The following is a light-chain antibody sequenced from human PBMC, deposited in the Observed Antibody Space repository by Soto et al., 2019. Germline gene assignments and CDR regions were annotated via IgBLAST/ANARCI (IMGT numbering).Light chain of an antibody. Sequence: QSVLTQPPSASGTPGQRVTISCSGSSYNIGSKTVNWYQQLPGTAPKLLIYSNNQRPLGVPDRFSGSKSGTSASLAISVLQSEDETDYYCAAWDDSLNGVVFGGGTKLTVL. CDR2: SNN. V-gene: IGLV1-44*01. J-gene: IGLJ3*02. CDR1: SYNIGSKT. CDR3: AAWDDSLNGVV.